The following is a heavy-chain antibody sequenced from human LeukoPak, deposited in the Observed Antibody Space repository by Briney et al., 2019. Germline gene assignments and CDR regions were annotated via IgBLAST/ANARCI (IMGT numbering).Heavy chain of an antibody. CDR2: ISGSGGST. V-gene: IGHV3-23*01. CDR1: GFTFSSYA. D-gene: IGHD5-24*01. J-gene: IGHJ4*02. CDR3: QRSLGRNGYTH. Sequence: PGGSLRLSCAASGFTFSSYAMSWVRQAPGKGLEWVSAISGSGGSTYYAVSVKGRFTISRDNSKNTLYLQMNSLRAEDTAVYYCQRSLGRNGYTHWGQGTLVTVSS.